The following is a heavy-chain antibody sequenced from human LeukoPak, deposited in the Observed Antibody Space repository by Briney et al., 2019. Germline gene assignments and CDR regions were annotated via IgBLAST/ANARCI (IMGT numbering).Heavy chain of an antibody. CDR1: GGSISSYY. Sequence: PSETLSLTCTVSGGSISSYYWSWIRQPPGKGLEWIGYIYYSGSTNYDPSLKSRVTISVDTSKNQFSLKLSSVTAADAAVYYCARFGSQLSLDYWGQGTLVTVSS. CDR3: ARFGSQLSLDY. D-gene: IGHD1-26*01. V-gene: IGHV4-59*08. CDR2: IYYSGST. J-gene: IGHJ4*02.